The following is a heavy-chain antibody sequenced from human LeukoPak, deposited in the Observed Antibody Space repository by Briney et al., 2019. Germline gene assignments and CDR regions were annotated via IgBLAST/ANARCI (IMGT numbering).Heavy chain of an antibody. CDR1: GYIFTNYG. CDR2: ISAYNGHT. V-gene: IGHV1-18*01. Sequence: GASVKVSCKASGYIFTNYGINWVRQAPGQGLEWMGWISAYNGHTKYVQKLQGRVTMTTDTSTSTVYMVLRSLRSDDTAVYYCARDPRHRLVWFGEEMQFYYMDVWGKGTTVTISS. J-gene: IGHJ6*03. D-gene: IGHD3-10*01. CDR3: ARDPRHRLVWFGEEMQFYYMDV.